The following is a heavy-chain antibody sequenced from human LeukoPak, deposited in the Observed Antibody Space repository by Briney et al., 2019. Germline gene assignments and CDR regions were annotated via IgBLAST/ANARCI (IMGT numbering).Heavy chain of an antibody. CDR3: ARVTVAGTMVY. D-gene: IGHD6-19*01. V-gene: IGHV3-21*01. J-gene: IGHJ4*02. CDR2: ISSSSSYI. Sequence: PGGSLRLSCAASGFTFSSYSMNWVRQAPGKGLGWVSSISSSSSYIYYADSVKGRFTISRDNAKNSLYLQMNSLRAEDTAVYYCARVTVAGTMVYWGQGTLVTVSS. CDR1: GFTFSSYS.